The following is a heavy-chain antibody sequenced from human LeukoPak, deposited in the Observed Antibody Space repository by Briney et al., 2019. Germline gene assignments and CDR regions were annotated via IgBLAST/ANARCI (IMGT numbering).Heavy chain of an antibody. CDR2: ISSSGGST. V-gene: IGHV3-64D*09. CDR3: VKERSGGFFDY. Sequence: PGGSLRLSCSASGFTFSSYAMHWVRQAPGKGLEYVSGISSSGGSTYYADLVKGRFTISRDNSKNTLYLQMSSLRPEDTAVYFCVKERSGGFFDYWGQGTLVTVSS. J-gene: IGHJ4*02. CDR1: GFTFSSYA. D-gene: IGHD1-26*01.